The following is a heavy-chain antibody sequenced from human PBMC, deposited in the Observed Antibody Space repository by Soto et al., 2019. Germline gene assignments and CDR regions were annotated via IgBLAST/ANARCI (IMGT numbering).Heavy chain of an antibody. V-gene: IGHV3-23*04. CDR3: ANCPTRYYYYGMDV. CDR1: GFTFDDYA. Sequence: EVQLVESGGGLVQPGRSLRLSCAASGFTFDDYAMHWVRQAPGKGLEWVSGISGSGGSTYYADSVKGRFTISRDNSKNTLYLQMNSLRAEDTAVYYCANCPTRYYYYGMDVWGQGTTVTVSS. CDR2: ISGSGGST. J-gene: IGHJ6*02.